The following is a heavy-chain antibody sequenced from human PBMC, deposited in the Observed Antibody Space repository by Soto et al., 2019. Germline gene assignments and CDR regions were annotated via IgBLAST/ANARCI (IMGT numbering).Heavy chain of an antibody. CDR3: ARDEDSSGWFSYYGMDV. CDR2: ISAYNGNT. V-gene: IGHV1-18*01. J-gene: IGHJ6*02. D-gene: IGHD6-19*01. CDR1: GYTFTSYG. Sequence: ASVKVSCKASGYTFTSYGISWVRKAHGQGLEWMGWISAYNGNTNYAQKLQGRVTMTTDTSTSTAYMELSSLRSEDTAVYYCARDEDSSGWFSYYGMDVWGQGTTVTVSS.